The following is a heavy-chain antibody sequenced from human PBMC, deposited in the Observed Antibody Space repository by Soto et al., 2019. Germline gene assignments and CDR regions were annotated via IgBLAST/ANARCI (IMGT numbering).Heavy chain of an antibody. CDR1: GFTFSSYG. V-gene: IGHV3-30*18. CDR2: ISYDGSNK. Sequence: GGSLRLSCAASGFTFSSYGMHWVRQAPGKGLEWVAVISYDGSNKYYADSVKGRFTISRDNSKNTLYLQMNSLRAEDTAVYYCAKGGSGYDYYGMDVWGQGTTVTVSS. D-gene: IGHD3-16*01. J-gene: IGHJ6*02. CDR3: AKGGSGYDYYGMDV.